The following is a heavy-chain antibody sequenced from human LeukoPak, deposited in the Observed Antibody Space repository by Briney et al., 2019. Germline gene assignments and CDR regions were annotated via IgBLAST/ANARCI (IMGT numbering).Heavy chain of an antibody. CDR2: IIPIFGTA. CDR3: ARVVVGDIVVVPAAIPPYFDL. CDR1: GGTFSSYA. V-gene: IGHV1-69*05. J-gene: IGHJ2*01. Sequence: ASVKVSCKASGGTFSSYAISWVRQAPGQGLEWMGGIIPIFGTANYAQKFQGRVTITTDESTSTAHMELSSLRSEDTAVYYCARVVVGDIVVVPAAIPPYFDLWGRGTLVTVSS. D-gene: IGHD2-2*02.